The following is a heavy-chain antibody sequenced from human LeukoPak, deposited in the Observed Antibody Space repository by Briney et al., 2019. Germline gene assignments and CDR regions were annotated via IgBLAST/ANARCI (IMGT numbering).Heavy chain of an antibody. Sequence: GASVKVSCKASGYIFTRYSIVWLRQSPGQGLEWMGWINLFNVNRKYAQDLHDRVTMTTDTSTSTAYMELMSLRADDTAVYYCAREDGDGVDQSGQGKLVTVSS. D-gene: IGHD4-17*01. CDR1: GYIFTRYS. CDR2: INLFNVNR. V-gene: IGHV1-18*01. J-gene: IGHJ4*02. CDR3: AREDGDGVDQ.